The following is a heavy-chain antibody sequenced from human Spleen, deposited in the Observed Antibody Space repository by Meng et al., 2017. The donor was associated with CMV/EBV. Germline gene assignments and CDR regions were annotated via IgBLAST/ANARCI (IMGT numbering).Heavy chain of an antibody. CDR3: ARRKNNWNHPFDY. D-gene: IGHD1-14*01. Sequence: ASVKVSCKASGGTFSSYAISWVRQAPGQGLEWMGWINPNSGGTNYAQKFQGRVTMTRDTSISTAYMELSRLRSDDTAVYYCARRKNNWNHPFDYWGQGTLVTVSS. CDR2: INPNSGGT. CDR1: GGTFSSYA. J-gene: IGHJ4*02. V-gene: IGHV1-2*02.